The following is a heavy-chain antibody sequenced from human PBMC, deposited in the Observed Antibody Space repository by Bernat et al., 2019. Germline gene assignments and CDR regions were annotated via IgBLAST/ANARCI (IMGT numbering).Heavy chain of an antibody. CDR3: ARDREGGWPTYSIYYYYYYGMDV. J-gene: IGHJ6*02. CDR2: ISYDGCNK. V-gene: IGHV3-30-3*01. CDR1: GFTFSSYA. D-gene: IGHD6-19*01. Sequence: QVQLVESGGGVVQPGRSLRLSCAASGFTFSSYAMHWVRQAPGKGLEWVAVISYDGCNKYYADSVKGRFTISRDNSKNTLYLQMNSLRAEDTAVYYCARDREGGWPTYSIYYYYYYGMDVWGQGTTVTVSS.